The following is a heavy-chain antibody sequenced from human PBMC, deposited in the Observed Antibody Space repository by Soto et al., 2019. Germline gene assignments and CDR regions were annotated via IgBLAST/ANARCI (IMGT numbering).Heavy chain of an antibody. CDR2: IYSGGST. V-gene: IGHV3-53*04. D-gene: IGHD6-13*01. J-gene: IGHJ6*02. Sequence: GGSLRLSCAASGFTVSSNYMSWVRQAPGKGLEWVSAIYSGGSTYYADSVKGRFTISRHNSKNTLYLQMNSLRAEDTAVYYCASDIWPLADYYYGLDFWGQGTTVTVSS. CDR1: GFTVSSNY. CDR3: ASDIWPLADYYYGLDF.